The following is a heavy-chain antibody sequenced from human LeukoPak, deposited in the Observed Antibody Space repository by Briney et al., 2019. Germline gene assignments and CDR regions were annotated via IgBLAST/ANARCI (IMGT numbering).Heavy chain of an antibody. CDR3: AKRPAAVRGVIPYVDY. CDR2: ISASVGNI. Sequence: GGSLRLSCAASGFMFRSSSMSWVRQVPGEGLEWVSTISASVGNIYYADSVKGRFTISRDNSKNTLFLQMNSLRAEDTAIYYCAKRPAAVRGVIPYVDYWGQGTLVTVSS. V-gene: IGHV3-23*01. D-gene: IGHD3-10*02. J-gene: IGHJ4*02. CDR1: GFMFRSSS.